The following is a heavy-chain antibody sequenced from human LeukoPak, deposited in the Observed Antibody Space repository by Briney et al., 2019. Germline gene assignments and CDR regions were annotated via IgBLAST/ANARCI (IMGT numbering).Heavy chain of an antibody. CDR1: GGSISSYY. J-gene: IGHJ5*02. CDR2: IYYSGST. V-gene: IGHV4-59*01. CDR3: ARLAKTGTTNWFDP. Sequence: SETLSLTCTVSGGSISSYYWSWIRQPPGKGLEWIGYIYYSGSTNYNPSLKSRVTISVDTSKNQFSLKLSSVTAPDTAVYYCARLAKTGTTNWFDPWGQGTLVTVSS. D-gene: IGHD1-1*01.